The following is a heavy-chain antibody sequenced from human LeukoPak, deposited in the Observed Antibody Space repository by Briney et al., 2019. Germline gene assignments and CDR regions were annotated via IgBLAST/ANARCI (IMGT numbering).Heavy chain of an antibody. Sequence: SETLSLTCTVSGGSFSSYYWSWIRQPAGKGLEWIGRIYTSGSTNYNPSLKSRVTMSVDTSKNQFSLKLSSVTAADTAVYYCARGPYCSSTSCQPHPLYFDYWGQGTLVTVSS. J-gene: IGHJ4*02. CDR1: GGSFSSYY. D-gene: IGHD2-2*01. V-gene: IGHV4-4*07. CDR2: IYTSGST. CDR3: ARGPYCSSTSCQPHPLYFDY.